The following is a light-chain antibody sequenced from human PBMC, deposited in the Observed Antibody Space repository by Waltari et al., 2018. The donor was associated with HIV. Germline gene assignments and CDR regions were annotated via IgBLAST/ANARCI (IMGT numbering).Light chain of an antibody. J-gene: IGLJ2*01. V-gene: IGLV1-44*01. CDR1: TSNIGTNV. CDR3: ATWDDTPTGHVL. CDR2: SNK. Sequence: QSVLAQPPSVSGTPGQRVTISCSGTTSNIGTNVVNWYQQVPGTAPKTLISSNKQRPSGVPDRFSGFKSGTSASLAINGLQSEDEADYYCATWDDTPTGHVLFGGGTKVTVL.